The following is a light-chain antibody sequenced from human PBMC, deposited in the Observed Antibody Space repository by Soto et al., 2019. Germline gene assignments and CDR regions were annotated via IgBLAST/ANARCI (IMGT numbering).Light chain of an antibody. Sequence: EIVMTQSPATLSVSPGERATLSCRASQSVSSNLAWNQQKPCQAPRLLIYGASTRATGFPARFSGSGSGTEFTLTISSLQSEDFAVYYCQQYNNWLITFGQGTRLEIK. CDR2: GAS. V-gene: IGKV3-15*01. CDR1: QSVSSN. J-gene: IGKJ5*01. CDR3: QQYNNWLIT.